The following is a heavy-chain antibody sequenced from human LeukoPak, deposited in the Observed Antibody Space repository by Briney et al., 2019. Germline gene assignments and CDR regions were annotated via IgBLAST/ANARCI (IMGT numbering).Heavy chain of an antibody. CDR3: ARGNRDNSHVENYYYYYMDV. V-gene: IGHV1-69*13. CDR2: IIPIFGTA. D-gene: IGHD1-14*01. CDR1: GGTFSSYA. Sequence: ASVTVSCKASGGTFSSYAISWVRQAPGQGREGMGGIIPIFGTANYAQKFQGRVTITADESTSTAYMELSSLRSEDTAVYYCARGNRDNSHVENYYYYYMDVWGKGTTVTVSS. J-gene: IGHJ6*03.